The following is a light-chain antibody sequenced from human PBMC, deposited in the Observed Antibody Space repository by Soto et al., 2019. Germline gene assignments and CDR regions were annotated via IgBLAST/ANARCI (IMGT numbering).Light chain of an antibody. CDR1: QSIHTS. CDR2: DST. Sequence: VLTDSPATLSLSQCERATLSCRASQSIHTSLAWYQQKPGQPPRLVVYDSTLRANGVPDRFGGSRSGTEFTLTINNLEPEDFAVYYCQQRNVWPPITFGQATRLEIK. V-gene: IGKV3-11*01. CDR3: QQRNVWPPIT. J-gene: IGKJ5*01.